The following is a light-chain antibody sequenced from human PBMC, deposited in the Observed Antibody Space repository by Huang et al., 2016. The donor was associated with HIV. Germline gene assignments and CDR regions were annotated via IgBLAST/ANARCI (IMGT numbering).Light chain of an antibody. J-gene: IGKJ1*01. Sequence: EIVLTQSPDTLSLSPGERATPSCRASQSVSSSSLAWYQQKPGQAPRLLIYGASSRATGIPDRCSGSGSGTDFTLTISRLEPEDFAVYYCQQYGGSPQWTFGQGTKVEIK. CDR2: GAS. V-gene: IGKV3-20*01. CDR3: QQYGGSPQWT. CDR1: QSVSSSS.